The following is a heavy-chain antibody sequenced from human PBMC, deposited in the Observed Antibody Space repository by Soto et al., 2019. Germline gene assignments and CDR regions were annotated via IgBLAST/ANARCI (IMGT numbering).Heavy chain of an antibody. D-gene: IGHD3-3*01. J-gene: IGHJ4*02. CDR3: ASIFEF. CDR1: GFTFSSYA. V-gene: IGHV3-74*01. Sequence: HPGGSLRLSCTASGFTFSSYAMSWVRQVPGKGLEWVSSINADGSITSYADSVKGRFTMSRDNAKNMVYLQMNSLGVEDTAVYYRASIFEFWGQGTPVTLSS. CDR2: INADGSIT.